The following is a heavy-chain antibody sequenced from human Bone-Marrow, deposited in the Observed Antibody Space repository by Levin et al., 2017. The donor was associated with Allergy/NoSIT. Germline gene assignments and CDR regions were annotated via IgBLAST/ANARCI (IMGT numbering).Heavy chain of an antibody. V-gene: IGHV3-7*01. D-gene: IGHD6-13*01. J-gene: IGHJ4*02. CDR1: GFTFSSYW. CDR2: INQDGSEN. Sequence: PAGGSLRLSCTASGFTFSSYWMSWLRQAPGKGLEWVANINQDGSENYYVDSVKGRFTMSRDNAKNSVYLQMNSLTSEDTAVYYCASDGETIAGPAGYWGQGALVIVSS. CDR3: ASDGETIAGPAGY.